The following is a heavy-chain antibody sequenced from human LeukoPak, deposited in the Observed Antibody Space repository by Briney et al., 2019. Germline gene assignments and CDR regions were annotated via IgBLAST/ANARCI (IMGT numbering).Heavy chain of an antibody. Sequence: SETLSLTCTVSGGSISSYYWSWIRQPPGKGLVWIGYIYYSGSTNYNPSLKSRVTISEDTSKNQISLKLSSVTAADTAVYYCARVRGYYDSSGYDYWGQGTLVTVSS. CDR1: GGSISSYY. CDR2: IYYSGST. D-gene: IGHD3-22*01. J-gene: IGHJ4*02. V-gene: IGHV4-59*01. CDR3: ARVRGYYDSSGYDY.